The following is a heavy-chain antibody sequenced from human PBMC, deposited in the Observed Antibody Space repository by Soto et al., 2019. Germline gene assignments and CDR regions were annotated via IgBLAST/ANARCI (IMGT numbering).Heavy chain of an antibody. CDR1: GGSISSYY. D-gene: IGHD3-3*01. CDR3: ARDRDPYYDFWSGNYGMDV. J-gene: IGHJ6*02. V-gene: IGHV4-59*12. CDR2: IYYSGST. Sequence: LSLTCTVSGGSISSYYWSWIRQPPGKGLEWIGYIYYSGSTNYNPSLKSRVTISVDTSKNQFSLKLSSVTAADTAVYYCARDRDPYYDFWSGNYGMDVWGQGTTVTVSS.